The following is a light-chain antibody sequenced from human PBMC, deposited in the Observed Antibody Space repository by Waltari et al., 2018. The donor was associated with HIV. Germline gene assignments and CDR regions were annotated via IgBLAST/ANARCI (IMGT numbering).Light chain of an antibody. CDR1: NTEIGDF. CDR3: SSSADGFSLV. J-gene: IGLJ6*01. V-gene: IGLV2-14*01. Sequence: HSALTQPASVSGSPGQSVTISCTGTNTEIGDFVPWYQCRAGQAPQLCFDVVSRRPLGVSPRFSGSKSGDTASLTISGLQPEDEGDYYCSSSADGFSLVFGSGTMLTVL. CDR2: VVS.